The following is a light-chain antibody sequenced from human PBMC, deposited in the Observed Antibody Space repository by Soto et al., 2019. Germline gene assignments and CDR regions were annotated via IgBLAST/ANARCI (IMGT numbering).Light chain of an antibody. Sequence: QSALTQHRSMYGSPGQSVTISCTGTSNDVGGYNFVSWYQQHPGKVPKLIIYDVSIRPSGVPDRFSASKSGITASLTISGLQAEDEADYYCCSYVGSDSSFVFGSGTKVTVL. CDR1: SNDVGGYNF. CDR3: CSYVGSDSSFV. J-gene: IGLJ1*01. CDR2: DVS. V-gene: IGLV2-11*01.